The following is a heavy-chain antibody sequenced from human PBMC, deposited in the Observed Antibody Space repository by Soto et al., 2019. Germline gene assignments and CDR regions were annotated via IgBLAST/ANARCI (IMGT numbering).Heavy chain of an antibody. CDR3: ARAGHYDYIWGSYRYNGYFDY. CDR1: GGSFSGYY. Sequence: SETLSLTCAVYGGSFSGYYWSWIRQPPGKGLEWIGEINHSGSTNYNPSLKSRVTISVDTSKNQFSLKLSSVTAADTAVYYCARAGHYDYIWGSYRYNGYFDYWGQGTLVTVSS. V-gene: IGHV4-34*01. J-gene: IGHJ4*02. D-gene: IGHD3-16*02. CDR2: INHSGST.